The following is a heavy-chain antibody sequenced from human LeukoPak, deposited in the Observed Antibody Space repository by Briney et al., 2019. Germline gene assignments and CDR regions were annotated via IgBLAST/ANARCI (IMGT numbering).Heavy chain of an antibody. CDR3: ARANYYGSGTWSDY. Sequence: GGFLRLSCAASGFTLSSYSMNWVRQAPGKGLEWVSSISSSSSYIYYADSVKGRFTISRDNAKNSLYLQMNSLRAEDTAVYYCARANYYGSGTWSDYWGQGTLVTVSS. D-gene: IGHD3-10*01. J-gene: IGHJ4*02. CDR2: ISSSSSYI. CDR1: GFTLSSYS. V-gene: IGHV3-21*01.